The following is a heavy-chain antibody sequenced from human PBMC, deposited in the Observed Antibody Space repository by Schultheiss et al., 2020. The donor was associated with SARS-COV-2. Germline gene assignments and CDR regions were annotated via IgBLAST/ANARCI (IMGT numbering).Heavy chain of an antibody. CDR3: ARGWRGTEGFDY. CDR2: IYHSGST. Sequence: SETLSLTCTVSGGSVSSGSYYWGWIRQPPGKGLEWIGSIYHSGSTYYNPSLKSRVTISVDTSKNQFSLKLSSVTAADTAVYYCARGWRGTEGFDYWGQGTLVTVSS. CDR1: GGSVSSGSYY. D-gene: IGHD3-3*01. J-gene: IGHJ4*02. V-gene: IGHV4-39*07.